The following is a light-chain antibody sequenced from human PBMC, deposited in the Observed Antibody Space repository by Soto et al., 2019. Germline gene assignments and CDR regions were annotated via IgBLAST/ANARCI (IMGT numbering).Light chain of an antibody. CDR2: GIS. CDR3: QQHSKWPIT. Sequence: EIVMTQSPGTLSLSPGETATLSCRASQSVDSNYLAWYQQKPGQAPRLLVYGISTRATDIPAMFSGSGSGTDFSLTISSLQSEDFVIYYCQQHSKWPITFGQGTRLEIK. J-gene: IGKJ5*01. V-gene: IGKV3-15*01. CDR1: QSVDSN.